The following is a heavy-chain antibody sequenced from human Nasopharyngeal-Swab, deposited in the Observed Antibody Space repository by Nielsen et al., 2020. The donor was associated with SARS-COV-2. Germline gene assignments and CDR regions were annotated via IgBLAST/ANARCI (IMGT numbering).Heavy chain of an antibody. CDR3: ARDRIAVAGYWYFDL. D-gene: IGHD6-19*01. CDR1: GGSISSSSYY. Sequence: SETLSLTCTVSGGSISSSSYYWGWIRQPAGKGLEWIGRIYTSGSTNYNPSLKSRVTISVDTSKNQFSLKLSSVTAADTAVYYCARDRIAVAGYWYFDLWGRGTLVTVSS. CDR2: IYTSGST. V-gene: IGHV4-61*02. J-gene: IGHJ2*01.